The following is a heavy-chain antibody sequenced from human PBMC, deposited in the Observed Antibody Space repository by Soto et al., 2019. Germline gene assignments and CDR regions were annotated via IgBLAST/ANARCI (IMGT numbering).Heavy chain of an antibody. CDR3: TTSWFDP. CDR1: GGSFSGYY. D-gene: IGHD2-2*01. Sequence: SETLSLTCAVYGGSFSGYYWSWIRQPPGKGLEWIGEINHSGSTNYNPSLKSRVTISVDTSKNQFSLKLSSVTAADTAVYYCTTSWFDPWGQGTLVTVSS. V-gene: IGHV4-34*01. J-gene: IGHJ5*02. CDR2: INHSGST.